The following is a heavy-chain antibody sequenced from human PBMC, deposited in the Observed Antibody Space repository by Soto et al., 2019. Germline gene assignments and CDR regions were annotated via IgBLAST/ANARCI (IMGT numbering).Heavy chain of an antibody. CDR3: ARRERAAGTDWWFDP. CDR1: GGSISSGDYY. CDR2: IYYSGKST. D-gene: IGHD6-13*01. V-gene: IGHV4-30-4*01. Sequence: PSETLSLTCTVSGGSISSGDYYWSWIRQPPGKGLEWIGYIYYSGKSTYYNPSLKSRVTISVDTSKNQFSLKLSSVTAADTAVYYCARRERAAGTDWWFDPWGQGTLVTVSS. J-gene: IGHJ5*02.